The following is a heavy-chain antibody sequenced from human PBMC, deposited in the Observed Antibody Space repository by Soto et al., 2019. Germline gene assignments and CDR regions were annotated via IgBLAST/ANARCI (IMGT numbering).Heavy chain of an antibody. CDR3: ARHHGPTTSENWFDP. J-gene: IGHJ5*02. Sequence: QVPLVQSGVEVKTPGASVKVSCQASGYTFFTYDIIWVRQAPGQGREWMGWISTYSGDTKYAQKFQGRVTMTTDTSTTTAYLELRSLRSDDTAVYYCARHHGPTTSENWFDPWGQGTLVTVSS. V-gene: IGHV1-18*01. CDR1: GYTFFTYD. D-gene: IGHD5-12*01. CDR2: ISTYSGDT.